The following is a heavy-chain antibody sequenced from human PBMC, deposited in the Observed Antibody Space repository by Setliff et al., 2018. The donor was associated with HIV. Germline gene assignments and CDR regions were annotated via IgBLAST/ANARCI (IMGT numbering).Heavy chain of an antibody. CDR3: AASRDGSIHDY. D-gene: IGHD3-10*01. J-gene: IGHJ4*02. V-gene: IGHV3-15*01. CDR2: RKGKADGETI. CDR1: GSMFTYAW. Sequence: GGSLTLSCAASGSMFTYAWLSWVRQAPGKGLEWVGRRKGKADGETIDYATPVKGRFIISRDYSKNSVFLQMNSLKTEDTAMYYCAASRDGSIHDYWGQGTLVTVSS.